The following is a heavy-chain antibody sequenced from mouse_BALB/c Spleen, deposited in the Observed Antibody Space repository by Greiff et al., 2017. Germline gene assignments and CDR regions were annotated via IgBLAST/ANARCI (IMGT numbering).Heavy chain of an antibody. Sequence: VQLQQSGPGLVAPSQSLSITCTVSGFSLTRSGVSWVRQPPGKGLEWLGVIWGDGSTNYHSALISRLSISKDNSKSQVFLKLNSLQTDDTATYYCARYGNYDAMDYWGEGTSVTVSS. CDR3: ARYGNYDAMDY. J-gene: IGHJ4*01. CDR2: IWGDGST. V-gene: IGHV2-3*01. D-gene: IGHD2-1*01. CDR1: GFSLTRSG.